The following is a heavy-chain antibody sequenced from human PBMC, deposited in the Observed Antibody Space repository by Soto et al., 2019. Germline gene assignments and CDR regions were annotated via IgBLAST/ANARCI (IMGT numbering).Heavy chain of an antibody. CDR3: SRDRGCTSTSCYAYYYHYYKDV. CDR1: GFTFGGFA. CDR2: IRSKNNGGTT. Sequence: TGGALRLSCTASGFTFGGFAMNLFRQAPGKGVGWVGFIRSKNNGGTTEYAASLEGRFTISRDDSRSIAYLEMNSPKTEDTAVYYCSRDRGCTSTSCYAYYYHYYKDVWGRGTTVTVSS. V-gene: IGHV3-49*03. J-gene: IGHJ6*03. D-gene: IGHD2-2*01.